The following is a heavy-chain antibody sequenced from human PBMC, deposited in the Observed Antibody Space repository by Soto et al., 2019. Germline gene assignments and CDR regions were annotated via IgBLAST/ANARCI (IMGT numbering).Heavy chain of an antibody. J-gene: IGHJ5*02. CDR3: ARHYYDSSGLGVNWFDP. CDR1: GGSISSSSYY. V-gene: IGHV4-39*01. Sequence: QLQLQESGPGLVKPSETLSLTCTVSGGSISSSSYYWGWIRQPPGKGLEWIGSIYYSGSTYYNPSLKSRVTISVDTSKNQFSLKLSSVTAADTAVYYCARHYYDSSGLGVNWFDPWGQGTLVTVSS. CDR2: IYYSGST. D-gene: IGHD3-22*01.